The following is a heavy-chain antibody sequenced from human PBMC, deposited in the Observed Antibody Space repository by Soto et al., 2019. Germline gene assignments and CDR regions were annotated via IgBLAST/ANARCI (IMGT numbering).Heavy chain of an antibody. CDR2: ISYDGSNK. CDR1: GFTFSSYA. V-gene: IGHV3-30-3*01. D-gene: IGHD2-15*01. CDR3: ARVPSSSGRAHFDY. Sequence: QVQLVESGGGVVQPGRSLRLSCAASGFTFSSYAMHWVRQAPGKGLVWVAVISYDGSNKYYADSVKGRFTISRDNSKNTLYLQMNSLRADDTAVYYCARVPSSSGRAHFDYWGQVTLVIVSS. J-gene: IGHJ4*02.